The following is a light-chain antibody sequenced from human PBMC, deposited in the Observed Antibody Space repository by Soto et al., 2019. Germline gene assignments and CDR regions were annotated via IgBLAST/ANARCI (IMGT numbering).Light chain of an antibody. CDR3: QQSYSTPWT. Sequence: DMQMTHSPSSLSASVVYRATITCRASQSISSYLNWYQQKPGKAPKLLIYAASSLQSGVPSRFSGSGSGTDFTLTISSLQPEDFATYYCQQSYSTPWTFGQRTKV. CDR2: AAS. V-gene: IGKV1-39*01. J-gene: IGKJ1*01. CDR1: QSISSY.